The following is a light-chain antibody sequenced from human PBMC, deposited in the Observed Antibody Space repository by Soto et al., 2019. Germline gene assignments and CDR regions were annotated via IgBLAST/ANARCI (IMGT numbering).Light chain of an antibody. CDR3: QQHDTRPTCT. J-gene: IGKJ5*01. CDR2: AAS. Sequence: IQLTQSPSSLSASVGESVTITCRASQDIDNYLNRYQHRPGEAPKLLIYAASYLETGVPARFRGGGSGTHFSILITSLQPEDSATYYCQQHDTRPTCTFGQGTRLDI. V-gene: IGKV1-33*01. CDR1: QDIDNY.